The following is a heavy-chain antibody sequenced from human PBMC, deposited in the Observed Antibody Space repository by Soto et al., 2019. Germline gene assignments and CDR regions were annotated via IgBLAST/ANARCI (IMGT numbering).Heavy chain of an antibody. V-gene: IGHV4-34*01. Sequence: KPSETLSLTCAVYGGSFSGYYWSWIRQPPGKGLEWIGEINHSGSTNYNPSLKSRVTISVDTSKNQFSLKLSSVTAADTAVYYCARGRTYYYDSSGYYYFDYWGQGTLVTVSS. CDR3: ARGRTYYYDSSGYYYFDY. D-gene: IGHD3-22*01. J-gene: IGHJ4*02. CDR2: INHSGST. CDR1: GGSFSGYY.